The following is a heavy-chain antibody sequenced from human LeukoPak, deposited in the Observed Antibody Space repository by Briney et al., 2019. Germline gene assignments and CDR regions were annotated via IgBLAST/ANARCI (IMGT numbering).Heavy chain of an antibody. CDR1: GDSIKISNYY. CDR3: ARSYYYDYRQIDF. D-gene: IGHD3-22*01. V-gene: IGHV4-39*01. CDR2: IYYSGST. J-gene: IGHJ4*02. Sequence: SETLSLTCKVSGDSIKISNYYWGWIRQPPGKGLEWLGSIYYSGSTFYNPSLKNRVTIYVDMSRNQFSLHLFSVTAADTAVFFCARSYYYDYRQIDFWGRGTLVTVSS.